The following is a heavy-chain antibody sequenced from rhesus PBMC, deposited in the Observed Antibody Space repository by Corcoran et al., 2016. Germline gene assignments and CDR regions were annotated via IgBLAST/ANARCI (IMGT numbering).Heavy chain of an antibody. CDR3: APPPFGY. Sequence: QVTLKESGPALGKPTQTLTLTSTFPGFSLSTRGMGGGWRRTRPGKALEWLASIYWDDDKNYHTTLKRSLTISKGTSKNQVVLTLTNIGPVDTVTYFCAPPPFGYWGQGVLVTVSS. J-gene: IGHJ4*01. CDR2: IYWDDDK. CDR1: GFSLSTRGMG. V-gene: IGHV2S1*01.